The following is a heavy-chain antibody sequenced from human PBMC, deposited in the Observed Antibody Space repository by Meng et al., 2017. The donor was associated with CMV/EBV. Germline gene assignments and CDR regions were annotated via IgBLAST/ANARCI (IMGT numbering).Heavy chain of an antibody. Sequence: GESLKISCAASGFTFSSYSMNWVRQAPGKGLEWVSSISSSSSYIYYADSVKGRFTISRDNAKNSLYLQMNSLRAEDTAVYYCARKGDLELFDYWGQGTLVTV. CDR1: GFTFSSYS. CDR3: ARKGDLELFDY. J-gene: IGHJ4*02. D-gene: IGHD1-7*01. V-gene: IGHV3-21*01. CDR2: ISSSSSYI.